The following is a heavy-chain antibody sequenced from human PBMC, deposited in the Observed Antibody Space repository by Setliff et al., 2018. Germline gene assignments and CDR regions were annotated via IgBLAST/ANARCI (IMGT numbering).Heavy chain of an antibody. V-gene: IGHV1-18*01. CDR2: NSA. D-gene: IGHD2-2*01. CDR3: ARGPPDFVVVPAAAKFDY. Sequence: ASVKVSCKTSGYTFTNYGINWVRQAPGQGLEWMGWNSAYAQKFQGRVTMTTDTPTSTAYMELRSLRTDDTAVYYCARGPPDFVVVPAAAKFDYWGQGTLVTVSS. J-gene: IGHJ4*02. CDR1: GYTFTNYG.